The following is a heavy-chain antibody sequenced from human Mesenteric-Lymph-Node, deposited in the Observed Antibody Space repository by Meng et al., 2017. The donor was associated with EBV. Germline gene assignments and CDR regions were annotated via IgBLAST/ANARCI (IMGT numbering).Heavy chain of an antibody. V-gene: IGHV3-11*01. D-gene: IGHD3-10*01. CDR1: GYHVTDYY. CDR2: ISGSGSSI. Sequence: GLSRPVGSLSFCGFVTGYHVTDYYMTRIRQSPGKGLEWVYYISGSGSSIYYADSVKGRFTISRENAKDSLSLQLSSLRADDTAVYYCARSQGRGDYWGQGTLVTVSS. J-gene: IGHJ4*02. CDR3: ARSQGRGDY.